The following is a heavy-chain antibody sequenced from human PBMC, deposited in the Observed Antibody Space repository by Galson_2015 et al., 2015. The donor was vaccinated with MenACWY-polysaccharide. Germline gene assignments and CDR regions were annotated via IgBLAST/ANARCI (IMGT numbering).Heavy chain of an antibody. Sequence: SLRLSCAASGLTFRSSGMHWVRQAPGKGLEWVALIQNVGSPKAYADSVKGRFTISRDNSKNTLYLEMNSLRAEDTAVYYCARIPWCGGDCSYGWFDPWGQGILVTVSS. V-gene: IGHV3-33*05. CDR1: GLTFRSSG. CDR3: ARIPWCGGDCSYGWFDP. D-gene: IGHD2-21*02. CDR2: IQNVGSPK. J-gene: IGHJ5*02.